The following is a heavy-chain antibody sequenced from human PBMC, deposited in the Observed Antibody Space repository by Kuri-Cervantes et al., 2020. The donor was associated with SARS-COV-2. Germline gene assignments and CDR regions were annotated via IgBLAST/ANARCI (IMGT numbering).Heavy chain of an antibody. V-gene: IGHV3-21*01. CDR2: ISSTATYI. CDR3: AREADTALVGFDP. J-gene: IGHJ5*02. D-gene: IGHD5-18*01. CDR1: GFTFSTYN. Sequence: GESLKISCGASGFTFSTYNMNWVRQAPGKGLEWVSSISSTATYIYYADSVKGRFTISRDNAKSSLYLQMNSLRVEDTAVYFCAREADTALVGFDPWGQGTLVTVSS.